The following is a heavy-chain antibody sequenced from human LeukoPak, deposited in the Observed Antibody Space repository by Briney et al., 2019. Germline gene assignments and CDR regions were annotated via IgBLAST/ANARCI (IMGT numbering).Heavy chain of an antibody. V-gene: IGHV3-23*01. D-gene: IGHD6-19*01. J-gene: IGHJ5*02. CDR1: GFAFNFYA. CDR3: AKPISGGLAMSADWFDP. CDR2: INANGINT. Sequence: PGGSLRLSCAASGFAFNFYAMSWVRQAPGKGLQWVSTINANGINTYYADSVRGRFTISRDNSKDTLYLQLNSLRAEDTAIYFCAKPISGGLAMSADWFDPWGQGTLVIVSS.